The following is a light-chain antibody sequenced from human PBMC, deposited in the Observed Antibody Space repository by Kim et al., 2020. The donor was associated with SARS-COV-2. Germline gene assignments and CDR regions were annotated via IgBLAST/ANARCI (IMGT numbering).Light chain of an antibody. J-gene: IGLJ1*01. Sequence: GQSVTISCTGTSSDVGSYDLVSWYQQPPGTVPKLLIFEVTKRPSGVSDHFSGSKSGNTASLTISGLQADDEADYYCCSYTGSSTYVFGTGTKVTVL. CDR3: CSYTGSSTYV. CDR1: SSDVGSYDL. V-gene: IGLV2-23*02. CDR2: EVT.